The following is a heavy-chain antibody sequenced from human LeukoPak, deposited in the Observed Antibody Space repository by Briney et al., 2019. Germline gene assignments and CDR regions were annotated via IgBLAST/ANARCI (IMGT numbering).Heavy chain of an antibody. CDR2: ISGSGGST. J-gene: IGHJ2*01. CDR1: GFTFSSDA. D-gene: IGHD3-22*01. Sequence: GGSLRLSCAASGFTFSSDAMSWVRQAPGKGLEWVSAISGSGGSTYYADSVKGRFTISRDNSKNTLYLQMNSLRAEDTAVYYCANPKAYYYDSSGYYRYFDLWGRGTLVTVSS. V-gene: IGHV3-23*01. CDR3: ANPKAYYYDSSGYYRYFDL.